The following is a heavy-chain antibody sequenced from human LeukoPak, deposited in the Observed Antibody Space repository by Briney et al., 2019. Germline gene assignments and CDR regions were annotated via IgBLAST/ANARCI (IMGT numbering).Heavy chain of an antibody. J-gene: IGHJ3*02. CDR1: GFTVSSNY. V-gene: IGHV3-21*01. CDR2: ISSSSSYI. CDR3: ARAPPVVVTDDAFDI. Sequence: GGSLRLSCAASGFTVSSNYMSWVRQAPGKGLEWVSSISSSSSYIYYADSVKGRFTISRDNAKNSLYLQMNSLRAEDTAVYYCARAPPVVVTDDAFDIWGQGTMVTVSS. D-gene: IGHD3-22*01.